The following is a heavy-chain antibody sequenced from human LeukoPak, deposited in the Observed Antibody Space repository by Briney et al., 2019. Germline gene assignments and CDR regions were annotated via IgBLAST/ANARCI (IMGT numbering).Heavy chain of an antibody. CDR3: ARSGQGIWGALNY. V-gene: IGHV4-34*01. CDR2: INHSGST. Sequence: SETLSLTCAVYGGSFSGYYWSWTRQPPGKGLEWIGEINHSGSTNYNPSLKSRVTISVDTSKNQFSLKLSSVTAADTAAYYCARSGQGIWGALNYWGQGTLVTVSS. J-gene: IGHJ4*02. D-gene: IGHD3-16*01. CDR1: GGSFSGYY.